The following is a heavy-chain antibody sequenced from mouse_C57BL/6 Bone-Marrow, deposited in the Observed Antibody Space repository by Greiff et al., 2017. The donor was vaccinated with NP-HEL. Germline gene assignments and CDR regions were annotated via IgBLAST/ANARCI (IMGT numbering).Heavy chain of an antibody. Sequence: VKVVESGAELAKPGASVKLSCKASGYTFTSYWMHWVKQRPGQGLEWIGYINPSSGYTKYNQKFKDKATLTADKSSSTAYMQLSSLTYEGSAVYYCATYGNYWYFDVWGTGTTVTVSS. J-gene: IGHJ1*03. V-gene: IGHV1-7*01. CDR1: GYTFTSYW. CDR2: INPSSGYT. CDR3: ATYGNYWYFDV. D-gene: IGHD2-1*01.